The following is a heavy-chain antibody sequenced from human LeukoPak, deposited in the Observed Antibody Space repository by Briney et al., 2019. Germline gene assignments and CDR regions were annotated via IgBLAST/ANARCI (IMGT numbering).Heavy chain of an antibody. CDR3: ARSITMIVVVITPHYYGMDV. D-gene: IGHD3-22*01. CDR1: GGTFSSYA. Sequence: SVKVSCKASGGTFSSYATSWVRQAPGQGLEWMGGIIPTFGTANYAQKFQGRVTITADESTSTAYMELSSLRSEDTAVYYCARSITMIVVVITPHYYGMDVWGQGTTVTVSS. V-gene: IGHV1-69*13. J-gene: IGHJ6*02. CDR2: IIPTFGTA.